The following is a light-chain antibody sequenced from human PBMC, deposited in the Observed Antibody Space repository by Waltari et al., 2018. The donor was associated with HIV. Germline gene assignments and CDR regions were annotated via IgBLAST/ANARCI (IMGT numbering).Light chain of an antibody. CDR1: NSNVGSNY. CDR3: ATWDDSLNGVL. V-gene: IGLV1-47*01. J-gene: IGLJ2*01. Sequence: QSVLTQPPSASEIPGQRVTISCTGGNSNVGSNYVYWYQQVPGTAPKLIVYRDSRRQSGVPDRFTGSKSGTSASLAISGLRSEYEADYYCATWDDSLNGVLFGGGTKLTVL. CDR2: RDS.